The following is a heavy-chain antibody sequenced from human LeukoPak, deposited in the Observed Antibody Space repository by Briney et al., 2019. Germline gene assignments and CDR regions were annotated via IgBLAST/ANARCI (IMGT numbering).Heavy chain of an antibody. CDR1: GGSISSYY. CDR3: ARVTYYYDSSGYYPNVDFDY. CDR2: IYYSGST. J-gene: IGHJ4*02. Sequence: SETLSLTCTVSGGSISSYYWSWIRQPPGKGLEWIGYIYYSGSTNYNPPLKSRVTISVDTSKNQFSLKLSSVTAADTAVYYCARVTYYYDSSGYYPNVDFDYWGQGTLVTVSS. V-gene: IGHV4-59*01. D-gene: IGHD3-22*01.